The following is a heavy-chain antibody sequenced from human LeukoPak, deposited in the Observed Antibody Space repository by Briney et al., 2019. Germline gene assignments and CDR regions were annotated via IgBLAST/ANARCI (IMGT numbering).Heavy chain of an antibody. V-gene: IGHV1-2*02. CDR3: ARRARLYSPSWYFDL. Sequence: GASVKVSCKASGYTFTGYYIHWVRQAPGQGLEGMGWINPDNGVTNYAQKFQGRVTMTRDTSISTAYMELSRLRSDDTAVYYCARRARLYSPSWYFDLWGRGTLVTVSS. CDR2: INPDNGVT. CDR1: GYTFTGYY. J-gene: IGHJ2*01. D-gene: IGHD2-15*01.